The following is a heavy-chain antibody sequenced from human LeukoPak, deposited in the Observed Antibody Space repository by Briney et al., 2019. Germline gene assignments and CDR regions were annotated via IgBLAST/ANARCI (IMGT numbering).Heavy chain of an antibody. V-gene: IGHV3-23*01. Sequence: GGSLRLSCAASAFSFSNYNMNWVRQAPGKGLEWVSAISGSGGSTYYADSVKGRFTISRDNSKNTLYLQMNSLRAEDTAVYYCAKYSGSYPVFDYWGQGTLVTVSS. D-gene: IGHD1-26*01. CDR2: ISGSGGST. J-gene: IGHJ4*02. CDR1: AFSFSNYN. CDR3: AKYSGSYPVFDY.